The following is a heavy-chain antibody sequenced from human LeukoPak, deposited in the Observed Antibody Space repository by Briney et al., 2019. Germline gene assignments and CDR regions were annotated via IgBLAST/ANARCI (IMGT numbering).Heavy chain of an antibody. CDR1: GGSFSGYY. D-gene: IGHD6-13*01. V-gene: IGHV4-34*01. CDR2: INHSGST. J-gene: IGHJ4*02. Sequence: SETLSLTCAVYGGSFSGYYWSWIRQPPGKGLEWIGEINHSGSTNYNPSLKSRVTISVDTSKNQFSLKLSSVTAADTAVYYCARHKRYSSSWFDYWGQGTLVTVSS. CDR3: ARHKRYSSSWFDY.